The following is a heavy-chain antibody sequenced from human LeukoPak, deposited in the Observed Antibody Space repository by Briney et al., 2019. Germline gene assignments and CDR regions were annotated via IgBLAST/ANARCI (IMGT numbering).Heavy chain of an antibody. CDR2: INPSGGST. Sequence: ASVKVSCKASGYTFTSYYMHWVRQAPGQGLEWMGIINPSGGSTSYAQKFQGRVTMTRDMSTSTAYMELSSLRSEDTAVYYCARGALGYYDSSGNYFDYWGQGSLVAVSS. CDR3: ARGALGYYDSSGNYFDY. D-gene: IGHD3-22*01. V-gene: IGHV1-46*01. CDR1: GYTFTSYY. J-gene: IGHJ4*02.